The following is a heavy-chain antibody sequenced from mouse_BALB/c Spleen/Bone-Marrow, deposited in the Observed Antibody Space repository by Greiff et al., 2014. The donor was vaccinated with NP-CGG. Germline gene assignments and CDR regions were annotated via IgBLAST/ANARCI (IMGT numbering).Heavy chain of an antibody. V-gene: IGHV14-3*02. CDR2: IDPANGDT. CDR1: GFNIKDTY. Sequence: VQLQQSGAELAKPGASVKLSCTASGFNIKDTYMHWVKQRPEQGLEWIGRIDPANGDTKYDPKFQGKATITADTSSNTAYLQLSSLTSEDTAVYYCTKPSFYYGSSYWHFDVWGAGTTDTVSS. J-gene: IGHJ1*01. CDR3: TKPSFYYGSSYWHFDV. D-gene: IGHD1-1*01.